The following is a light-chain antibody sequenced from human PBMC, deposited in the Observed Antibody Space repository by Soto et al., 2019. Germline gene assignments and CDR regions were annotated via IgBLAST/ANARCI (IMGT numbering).Light chain of an antibody. V-gene: IGKV1-5*01. CDR3: QQYNSYSRT. CDR1: QSISSY. Sequence: DIQMTQSPSSLSASVGDRVTITCRASQSISSYLNWYQQKPGKAPKLLIYDASSLESGVPSRFSGSGSGTEFTLTISSLQPDDFVTYYCQQYNSYSRTFGQGTKVDIK. J-gene: IGKJ1*01. CDR2: DAS.